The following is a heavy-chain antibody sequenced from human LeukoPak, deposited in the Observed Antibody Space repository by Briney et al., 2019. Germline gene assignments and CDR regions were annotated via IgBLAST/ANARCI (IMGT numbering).Heavy chain of an antibody. CDR1: GFIYSNFA. CDR3: AKDLSYGDTSYFYYYMDV. Sequence: GGSLRLSCAASGFIYSNFAMNWVRQAPGKGLEWVSVISGSGGSSFYADSVKGRFIISRDNSKNTLYLQMNSLRVGDTAQYYCAKDLSYGDTSYFYYYMDVWGKGTTVTVSS. CDR2: ISGSGGSS. V-gene: IGHV3-23*01. D-gene: IGHD4-17*01. J-gene: IGHJ6*03.